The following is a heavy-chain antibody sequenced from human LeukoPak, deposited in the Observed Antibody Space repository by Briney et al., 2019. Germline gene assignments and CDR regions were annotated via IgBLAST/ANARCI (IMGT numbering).Heavy chain of an antibody. V-gene: IGHV3-23*01. Sequence: PGGSLRLSCAASGFTFSSYAMSWVRQAPGKGLEWVSAISGSGGSTYYADSVKGRFTISRDNSKNTLYLQMNSLRAEDTALYYCAIGRIAAAGKIGYWGQGTLVTVSS. CDR3: AIGRIAAAGKIGY. CDR1: GFTFSSYA. J-gene: IGHJ4*02. CDR2: ISGSGGST. D-gene: IGHD6-13*01.